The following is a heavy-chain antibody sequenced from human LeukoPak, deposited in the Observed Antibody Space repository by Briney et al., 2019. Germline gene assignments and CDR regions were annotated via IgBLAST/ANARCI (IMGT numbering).Heavy chain of an antibody. CDR1: GFTFSSYW. CDR3: ARVGTFFDWLLPYDY. CDR2: INSDGSSI. Sequence: GGSLRLSCAASGFTFSSYWIHWVRQAPGKGLVWVSRINSDGSSIIYADSVKGRFTISRDNAKNTVYLQMNSLRAEDTAVYYCARVGTFFDWLLPYDYWGQGTLVTVSS. J-gene: IGHJ4*02. D-gene: IGHD3-9*01. V-gene: IGHV3-74*01.